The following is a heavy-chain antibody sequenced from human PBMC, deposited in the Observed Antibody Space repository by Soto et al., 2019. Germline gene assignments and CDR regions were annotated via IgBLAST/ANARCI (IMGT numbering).Heavy chain of an antibody. CDR1: GGSISSYY. D-gene: IGHD6-19*01. CDR3: ARVKRGRLNYYYYGMDV. CDR2: IYYSGST. Sequence: PSETLSLTCTVSGGSISSYYWSWIRQPPGKGLEWIGCIYYSGSTNYNPSLKSRVTISVDTSKNQFSLKLSSVTAADTAVYYCARVKRGRLNYYYYGMDVWGQGTTVTVSS. V-gene: IGHV4-59*01. J-gene: IGHJ6*02.